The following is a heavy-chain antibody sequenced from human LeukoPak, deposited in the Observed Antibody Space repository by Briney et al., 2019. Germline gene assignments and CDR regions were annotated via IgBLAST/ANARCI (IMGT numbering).Heavy chain of an antibody. CDR2: IRYDGSNK. CDR1: GFTFNIYG. Sequence: PGGSLRLSCAASGFTFNIYGMHWVRQAPGKGLEWVAFIRYDGSNKDYADSVKGRFTISRDNSKNTLYLQMNSLRAEDTAVYYCARTPGGENSGYYPWYFDLWGRGTLVTVSS. D-gene: IGHD3-22*01. CDR3: ARTPGGENSGYYPWYFDL. V-gene: IGHV3-30*02. J-gene: IGHJ2*01.